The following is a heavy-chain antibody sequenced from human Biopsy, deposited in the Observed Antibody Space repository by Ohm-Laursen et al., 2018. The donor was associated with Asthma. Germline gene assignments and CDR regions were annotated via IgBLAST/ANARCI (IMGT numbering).Heavy chain of an antibody. V-gene: IGHV3-53*01. CDR2: IYSGGTS. D-gene: IGHD6-19*01. CDR3: ARGDSSGWSHYYFDY. CDR1: GFTVSRDH. Sequence: GSLRLSCAAPGFTVSRDHMFWVRQAPGKGLEWVSVIYSGGTSRTAASVRGRFTISRDFSKNTLHLQMHSLRVEDTAVYYCARGDSSGWSHYYFDYWGQGTLVTVSS. J-gene: IGHJ4*02.